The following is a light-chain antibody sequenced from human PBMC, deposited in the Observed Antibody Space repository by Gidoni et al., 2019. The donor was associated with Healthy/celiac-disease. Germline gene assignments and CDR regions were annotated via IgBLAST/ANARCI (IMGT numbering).Light chain of an antibody. CDR1: QDISNY. CDR2: DAS. Sequence: DIQMTQSPSSLSASVGDRVTITCQASQDISNYLNWYQQKPGKAPKLLIYDASNLETGVPSRFSGSGSATDFPFTISSLQPEDIATYYCQQYDNLHWTFGQGTKVEIK. V-gene: IGKV1-33*01. J-gene: IGKJ1*01. CDR3: QQYDNLHWT.